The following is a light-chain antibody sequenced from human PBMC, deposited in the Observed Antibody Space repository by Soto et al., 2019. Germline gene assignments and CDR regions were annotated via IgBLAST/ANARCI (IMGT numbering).Light chain of an antibody. CDR1: QSIRGW. V-gene: IGKV1-5*01. Sequence: DIQMTQSPSTLSASVGDRVTITCRASQSIRGWLAWYQQKPGKAPNLLIYDASRLKSGVPSRFSGRGSGTEFTLSISSLQPDDFATYYCQQYNSYSPRTFGQGTKVDIK. CDR2: DAS. J-gene: IGKJ1*01. CDR3: QQYNSYSPRT.